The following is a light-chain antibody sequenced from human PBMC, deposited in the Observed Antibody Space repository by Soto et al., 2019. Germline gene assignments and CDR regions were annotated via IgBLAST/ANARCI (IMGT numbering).Light chain of an antibody. Sequence: VLRRTPTSLSVAPGKPASISCRASQSFSSSYLASYQQKPGQDPRLLIYGPSSRATGIPDRFSGSGSGTDFTLTISRLEPEEFAVDYCKQYGSSGTVGQGTQVEI. J-gene: IGKJ1*01. V-gene: IGKV3-20*01. CDR3: KQYGSSGT. CDR2: GPS. CDR1: QSFSSSY.